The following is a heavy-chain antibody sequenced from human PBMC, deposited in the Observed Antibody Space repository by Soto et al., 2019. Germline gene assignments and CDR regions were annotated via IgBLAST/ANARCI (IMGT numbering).Heavy chain of an antibody. Sequence: QVQLVESGGGVVQPGRSLRLSCAASGFTFSSYGMHWVRQAPGKGLEWVAVISYDGSNKYYADSVKGRFTISRDNSKNTLYLQMNSLRAEDTAVYYCAKARSDRYYYGMDVWGQGTTVTVSS. D-gene: IGHD3-3*01. CDR1: GFTFSSYG. V-gene: IGHV3-30*18. J-gene: IGHJ6*02. CDR3: AKARSDRYYYGMDV. CDR2: ISYDGSNK.